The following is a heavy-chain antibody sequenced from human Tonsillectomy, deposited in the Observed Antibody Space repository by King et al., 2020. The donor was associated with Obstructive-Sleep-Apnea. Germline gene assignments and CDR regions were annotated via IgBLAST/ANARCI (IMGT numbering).Heavy chain of an antibody. CDR1: GYTFTSYG. D-gene: IGHD3-10*01. CDR2: ISAYNGNT. Sequence: VQLVESGAEVKKPGASVKFSCKASGYTFTSYGITWVRQAPGQGLEWMGWISAYNGNTNYAQKLQGRVTMTTDTSTSTASMELRSLRSDDTAVYYCARDSTPGIRTGLLFDYWGQGTLVTVSS. CDR3: ARDSTPGIRTGLLFDY. V-gene: IGHV1-18*04. J-gene: IGHJ4*02.